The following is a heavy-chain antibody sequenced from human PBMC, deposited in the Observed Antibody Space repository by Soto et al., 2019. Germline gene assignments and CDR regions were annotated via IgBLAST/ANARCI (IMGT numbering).Heavy chain of an antibody. CDR2: IKRDGSTT. J-gene: IGHJ6*03. Sequence: EVQLVESGGGLVQPGGSLRLSCAASGFTFSDYWMHWVRQAPGKGLEWVSRIKRDGSTTNYADSVKGRFTIPRDNAKNTLYLEMNSLRVEDTADYYCARGALNYYYEDVWGKGTTVTVSS. CDR1: GFTFSDYW. V-gene: IGHV3-74*01. CDR3: ARGALNYYYEDV.